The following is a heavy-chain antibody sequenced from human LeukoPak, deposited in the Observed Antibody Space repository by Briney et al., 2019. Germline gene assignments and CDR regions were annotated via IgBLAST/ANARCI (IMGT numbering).Heavy chain of an antibody. CDR1: GGSISSGSYY. V-gene: IGHV4-61*02. J-gene: IGHJ6*03. D-gene: IGHD3-22*01. CDR2: IYTSGST. Sequence: ASETLSLTCTVSGGSISSGSYYWSWIRQPAGKGLEWIGRIYTSGSTNYNPSLKSRVTISVDTSKNQFSLKLSSVTAADTAVYYRARYWGIEWDKDGSGPNPVGATDYYYYYMDVWGKGTTVTVSS. CDR3: ARYWGIEWDKDGSGPNPVGATDYYYYYMDV.